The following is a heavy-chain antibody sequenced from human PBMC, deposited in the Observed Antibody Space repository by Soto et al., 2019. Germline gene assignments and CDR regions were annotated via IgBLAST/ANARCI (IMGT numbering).Heavy chain of an antibody. Sequence: GTLRLSSVASGLTLSDSYMSWIRQAPGKGLEWVSYISSSGSTIYYADSVKGRFTVNPDTSKKHFSLQLNSVTPDDTAVYYCARGVAGSGFDLWGQGTLVTGSS. D-gene: IGHD6-19*01. CDR3: ARGVAGSGFDL. CDR1: GLTLSDSY. V-gene: IGHV3-11*04. J-gene: IGHJ4*02. CDR2: ISSSGSTI.